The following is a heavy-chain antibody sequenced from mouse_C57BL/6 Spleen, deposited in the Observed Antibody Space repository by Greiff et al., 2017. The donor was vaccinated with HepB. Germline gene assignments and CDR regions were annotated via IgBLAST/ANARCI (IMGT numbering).Heavy chain of an antibody. V-gene: IGHV1-82*01. Sequence: QVQLQQSGPELVKPGASVKISCKASGYAFSSSWMNWVKQRPGKGLEWIGRIYPGDGDTNYNGKFKGKATLTADKSSSTAYMQLSSLTSEDSAVYFCARYYYGSSGGYWGQGTTLTVSS. CDR1: GYAFSSSW. CDR3: ARYYYGSSGGY. CDR2: IYPGDGDT. D-gene: IGHD1-1*01. J-gene: IGHJ2*01.